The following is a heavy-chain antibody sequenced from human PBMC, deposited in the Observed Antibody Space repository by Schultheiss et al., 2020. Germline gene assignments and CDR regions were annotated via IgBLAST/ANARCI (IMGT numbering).Heavy chain of an antibody. Sequence: GGSLRLSCAASGFTLNTYAMSWVRQAPGKGLEWVSVIYSGGSTYYADSVKGRFTISRDNAKNSLYLQMNSLRAEDTAVYYCARKKYYYMDVWGKGTTVTVSS. CDR3: ARKKYYYMDV. J-gene: IGHJ6*03. CDR1: GFTLNTYA. V-gene: IGHV3-53*01. CDR2: IYSGGST.